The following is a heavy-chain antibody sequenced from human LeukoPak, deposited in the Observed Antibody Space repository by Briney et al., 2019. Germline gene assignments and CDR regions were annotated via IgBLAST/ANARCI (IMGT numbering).Heavy chain of an antibody. CDR3: ARHPATRRAGAFDI. V-gene: IGHV4-59*08. J-gene: IGHJ3*02. D-gene: IGHD2-2*01. Sequence: PSETLSLTCTVSGGSISSYYWSWIRQPPGKGLEWIGYIYYSGSTNYNPSLKSRVTISVDTSKNQFSLKLSSVTAADTAVYYCARHPATRRAGAFDIWGQGTMVTVSS. CDR1: GGSISSYY. CDR2: IYYSGST.